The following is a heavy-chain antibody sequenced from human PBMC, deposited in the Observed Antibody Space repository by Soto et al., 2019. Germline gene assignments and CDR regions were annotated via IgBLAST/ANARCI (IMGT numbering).Heavy chain of an antibody. V-gene: IGHV4-31*03. D-gene: IGHD3-3*01. CDR3: AGDKGPGYYDFWSGPYYGMDV. CDR2: IYYSGST. CDR1: GGSISSGGYY. J-gene: IGHJ6*02. Sequence: PSETLSLTCTVSGGSISSGGYYWSWIRQHPGKGLEWIGYIYYSGSTYYNPSLKSRVTISVDTSKNQFSLKLSSVTAADMAVYYCAGDKGPGYYDFWSGPYYGMDVWGQGTTVTVSS.